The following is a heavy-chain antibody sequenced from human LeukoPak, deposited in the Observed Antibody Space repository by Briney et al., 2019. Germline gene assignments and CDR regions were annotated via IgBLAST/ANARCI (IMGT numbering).Heavy chain of an antibody. CDR3: AKDPSL. Sequence: AGGSLRLSCAASGFTFSSYTMNWVRQAPGKRLEWVSAIRGIGSSTYYADSVKGRFTISRDNSKNTLYLQVNSLRAEDTALYYCAKDPSLWGQGTTVTVSS. CDR1: GFTFSSYT. J-gene: IGHJ6*02. V-gene: IGHV3-23*01. CDR2: IRGIGSST.